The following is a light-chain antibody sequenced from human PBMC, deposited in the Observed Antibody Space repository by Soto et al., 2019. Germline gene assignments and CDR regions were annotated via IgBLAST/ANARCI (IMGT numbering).Light chain of an antibody. V-gene: IGKV1-5*01. CDR3: QQYNSYPWT. Sequence: MTPSLAILSESVGDRVTITCRASQSISSWLAWYQQKPGKAPKLLIYDASSLESGVPSRFSGSGSGTEFTLTISSLQPDDFATYYCQQYNSYPWTFGQGTKV. CDR1: QSISSW. J-gene: IGKJ1*01. CDR2: DAS.